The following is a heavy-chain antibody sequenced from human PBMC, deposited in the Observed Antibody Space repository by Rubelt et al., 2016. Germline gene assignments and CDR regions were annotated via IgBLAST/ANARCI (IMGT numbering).Heavy chain of an antibody. V-gene: IGHV1-46*01. D-gene: IGHD2-2*01. J-gene: IGHJ3*02. Sequence: QVQLVQSGAEVKKPGASVKVSCKASGYTFTSYGISWVRQAPGQGLEWMGIINPSGGSTSYEQKFQGRVTMPMDTSTGTVYMELGSLRSEDTAVYYCARDVIVVVPAAPDAFDIWGQGTMVTVSS. CDR2: INPSGGST. CDR1: GYTFTSYG. CDR3: ARDVIVVVPAAPDAFDI.